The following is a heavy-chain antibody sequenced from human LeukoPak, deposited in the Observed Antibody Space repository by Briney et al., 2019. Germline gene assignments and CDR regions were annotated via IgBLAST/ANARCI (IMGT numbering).Heavy chain of an antibody. V-gene: IGHV3-33*01. CDR2: IWYDGSNK. Sequence: GGSLRPSCAASGFTFSSYGMHWVRQAPGKGLEWVAVIWYDGSNKYYADSVKGRFTISRDNSKNTLYLRMNSLRAEDTAVYYCARARYCSSTSCHNWFDPWGQGTLVTVSS. CDR3: ARARYCSSTSCHNWFDP. CDR1: GFTFSSYG. J-gene: IGHJ5*02. D-gene: IGHD2-2*01.